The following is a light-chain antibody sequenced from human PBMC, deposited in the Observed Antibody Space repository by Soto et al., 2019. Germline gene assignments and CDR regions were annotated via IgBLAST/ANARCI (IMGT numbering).Light chain of an antibody. Sequence: QSVLTQPPSASGTPGQRVTISCSGSSSNIGSNTVNWYQQLPGTAPKLLIYSNNQRPSGVPDQFSGSKSGTSASLAISGLQSEDEVDFYCEAWDDILNVPVYVFGTGTKVTVL. CDR1: SSNIGSNT. V-gene: IGLV1-44*01. CDR2: SNN. CDR3: EAWDDILNVPVYV. J-gene: IGLJ1*01.